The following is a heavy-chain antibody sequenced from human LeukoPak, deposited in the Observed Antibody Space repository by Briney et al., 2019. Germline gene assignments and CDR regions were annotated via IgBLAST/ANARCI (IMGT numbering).Heavy chain of an antibody. D-gene: IGHD2-2*01. J-gene: IGHJ4*02. Sequence: GGSLRLSCAASGFTFSSNTMNWVRQAPGKGLEWVSAISGSGGSTYYADSVKGRFTISRDNSKNTLYLQMNSLRAEDTAVYYCAKDFDQLFDYWGQGTLVTVSS. V-gene: IGHV3-23*01. CDR2: ISGSGGST. CDR3: AKDFDQLFDY. CDR1: GFTFSSNT.